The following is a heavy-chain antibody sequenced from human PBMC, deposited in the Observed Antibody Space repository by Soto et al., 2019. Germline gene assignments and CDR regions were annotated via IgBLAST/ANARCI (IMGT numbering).Heavy chain of an antibody. CDR2: IYYSGST. V-gene: IGHV4-61*08. J-gene: IGHJ4*02. Sequence: SETLSLTCSVSGGSISSGDYYWNWIRQPPGKGLEWIGYIYYSGSTNYNPSLKSRVTISVDTSKNQFSLKLSSVTAADTAVYYCATTRAVPPPGYYFDYWGQGTLVTVSS. D-gene: IGHD6-19*01. CDR3: ATTRAVPPPGYYFDY. CDR1: GGSISSGDYY.